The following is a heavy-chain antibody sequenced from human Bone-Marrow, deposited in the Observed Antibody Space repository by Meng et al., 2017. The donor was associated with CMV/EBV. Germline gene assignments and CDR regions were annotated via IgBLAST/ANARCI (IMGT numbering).Heavy chain of an antibody. J-gene: IGHJ6*02. Sequence: GESLKISCAASGFTFDDYAMHWVRQAPGKGLEWVSLISWDGGSTYYADSVKGRFTISRDNSKNTLYLQMNSLRAEDTAVYYCAKELDYYYYGMDVWGQGTSVTVSS. D-gene: IGHD1-1*01. CDR2: ISWDGGST. CDR3: AKELDYYYYGMDV. V-gene: IGHV3-43D*03. CDR1: GFTFDDYA.